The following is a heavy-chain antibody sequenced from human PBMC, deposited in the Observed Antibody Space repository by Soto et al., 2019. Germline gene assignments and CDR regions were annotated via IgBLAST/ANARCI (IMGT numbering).Heavy chain of an antibody. CDR1: GFSLSTGGVG. Sequence: QITLKESGPPLVKPTQTLTLTCTFSGFSLSTGGVGVGWIRQPPGKALEWLALIYWDDDKRYSPSLKSRLTITKDTSKNPVVLTMTNMDPVDTATYYCAHSRCGGDCLQSYSSHYYYGVDVWGQGTTVTVSS. V-gene: IGHV2-5*02. J-gene: IGHJ6*02. CDR3: AHSRCGGDCLQSYSSHYYYGVDV. CDR2: IYWDDDK. D-gene: IGHD2-21*02.